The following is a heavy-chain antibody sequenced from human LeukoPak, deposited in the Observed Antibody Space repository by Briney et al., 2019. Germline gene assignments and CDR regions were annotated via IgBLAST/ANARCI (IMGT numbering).Heavy chain of an antibody. Sequence: GGSLRLSCAASGFTFSNYAMSWARQAPGKGLEWVSAISGSGGSTYYADSVKGRFSISRDNSKNTLYLQLNSLRVEDTAEYYCAKAHGGSYHSGIDWGQGTLVIVSS. D-gene: IGHD1-26*01. CDR3: AKAHGGSYHSGID. J-gene: IGHJ4*02. CDR2: ISGSGGST. CDR1: GFTFSNYA. V-gene: IGHV3-23*01.